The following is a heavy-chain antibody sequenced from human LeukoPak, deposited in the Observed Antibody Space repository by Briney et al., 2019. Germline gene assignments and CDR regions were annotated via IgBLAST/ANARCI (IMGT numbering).Heavy chain of an antibody. CDR2: INAGDGNT. Sequence: VASVKVSCKASGYTFTSYAMHWVRQAPGQRLEWMGWINAGDGNTKYSQKFQGRVTITRDTSASTAYMELSSLRSEDTAVYYCARTVAAAATPASYWGQGTLVTVSS. D-gene: IGHD6-13*01. CDR3: ARTVAAAATPASY. CDR1: GYTFTSYA. J-gene: IGHJ4*02. V-gene: IGHV1-3*01.